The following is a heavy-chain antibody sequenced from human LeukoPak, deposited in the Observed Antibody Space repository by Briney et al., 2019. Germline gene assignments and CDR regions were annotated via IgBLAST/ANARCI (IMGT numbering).Heavy chain of an antibody. V-gene: IGHV3-30*18. D-gene: IGHD2-2*01. CDR3: AKDFAGYCSSTSGPGGDFDY. Sequence: GGSLIITCTAFGFTFSSYGMHWVRQALGKGLEWVAVISYDGSNKYYADSVKGRFTISRDNSKNTLYLQMNSLRAEDTAVYYCAKDFAGYCSSTSGPGGDFDYWGQGTLVTVSS. CDR1: GFTFSSYG. J-gene: IGHJ4*02. CDR2: ISYDGSNK.